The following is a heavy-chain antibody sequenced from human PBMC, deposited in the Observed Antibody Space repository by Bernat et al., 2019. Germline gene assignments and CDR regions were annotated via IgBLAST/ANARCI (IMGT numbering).Heavy chain of an antibody. J-gene: IGHJ2*01. Sequence: QLQLQESGPGLVKSSETLSLTCTVSGGSISSSSYYWGWIRQPPGKGLEWIGSIYYSGSTYYNPSLKSRVTISVDTSKTQFSLKLSSVTAADTAVYYCARLNCSSTSCYSVRDYWYFDLWGRGTLVTVSS. D-gene: IGHD2-2*01. CDR2: IYYSGST. CDR3: ARLNCSSTSCYSVRDYWYFDL. CDR1: GGSISSSSYY. V-gene: IGHV4-39*01.